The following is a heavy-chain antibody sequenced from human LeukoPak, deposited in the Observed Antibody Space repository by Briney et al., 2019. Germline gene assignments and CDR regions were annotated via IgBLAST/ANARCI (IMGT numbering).Heavy chain of an antibody. Sequence: SVKVSCKASGGTFSSYAISWVRQAPGQGLEWMGGIIPIFGTANYAQKFQGRVTITADESTSTAYMELSSLRSEDTAVYYCASSLAYCGGDCYSTDVDYWGQGTLVTVSS. CDR1: GGTFSSYA. D-gene: IGHD2-21*02. V-gene: IGHV1-69*13. CDR3: ASSLAYCGGDCYSTDVDY. J-gene: IGHJ4*02. CDR2: IIPIFGTA.